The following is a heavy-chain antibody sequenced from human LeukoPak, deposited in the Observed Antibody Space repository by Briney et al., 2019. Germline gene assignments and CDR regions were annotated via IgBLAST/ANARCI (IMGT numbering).Heavy chain of an antibody. CDR1: GFTFSDYG. D-gene: IGHD6-13*01. CDR2: IANDGRDK. V-gene: IGHV3-30*18. CDR3: VKDMKIKAAGYYFDY. Sequence: GGSLRLSCAASGFTFSDYGMHWVRQAPGKGLEWVAVIANDGRDKKYADSVRGRFTISRDNSKNTVYPQMNSLRAEDTAVFYCVKDMKIKAAGYYFDYWGQGTLVTVSS. J-gene: IGHJ4*02.